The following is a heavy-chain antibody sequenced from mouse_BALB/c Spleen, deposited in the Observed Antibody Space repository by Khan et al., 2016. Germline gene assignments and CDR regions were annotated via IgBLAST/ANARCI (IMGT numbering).Heavy chain of an antibody. Sequence: EVPLQESGPGLVKPSQSLSLTCTVTGYSITRDYAWNWIRQFPGNNLEWMGYISYSGSTSYNPSLTSRIYITRDTSKNQFFLQLNSVTTEDTAPYYFARYYYGSSYFDYWGQGTTLTDSS. V-gene: IGHV3-2*02. CDR1: GYSITRDYA. CDR3: ARYYYGSSYFDY. D-gene: IGHD1-1*01. CDR2: ISYSGST. J-gene: IGHJ2*01.